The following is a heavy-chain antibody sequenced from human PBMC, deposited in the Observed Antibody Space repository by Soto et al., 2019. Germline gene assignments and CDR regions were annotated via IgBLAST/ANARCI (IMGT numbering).Heavy chain of an antibody. J-gene: IGHJ4*02. CDR3: ARGVITSILWTWAVYYFDY. CDR1: GYTFTSYG. Sequence: GASVKVSCKASGYTFTSYGISWVRQAPGQGLEWMGGIIPIFGTANYAQKFQGRVTITADESTSTAYMELSSLRSEDTAVYYCARGVITSILWTWAVYYFDYWGQGTLVTVSS. D-gene: IGHD2-21*01. CDR2: IIPIFGTA. V-gene: IGHV1-69*13.